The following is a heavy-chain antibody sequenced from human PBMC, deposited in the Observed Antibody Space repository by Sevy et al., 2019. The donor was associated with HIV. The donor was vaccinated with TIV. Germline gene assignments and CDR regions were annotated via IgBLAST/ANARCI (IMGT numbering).Heavy chain of an antibody. CDR1: GGSITSLY. CDR3: AGENAWGRGYT. CDR2: IYYNGHI. V-gene: IGHV4-59*08. D-gene: IGHD6-25*01. J-gene: IGHJ5*02. Sequence: SETLSLTCTVSGGSITSLYWNWIRQPPGKGLEWISNIYYNGHINYNPSLKSRVTLSLDTSKNQFSLSLSAVTAANTAMYYCAGENAWGRGYTWNQGTLVTVSS.